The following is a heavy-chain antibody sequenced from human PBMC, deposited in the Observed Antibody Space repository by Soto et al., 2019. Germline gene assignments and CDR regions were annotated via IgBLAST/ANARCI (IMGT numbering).Heavy chain of an antibody. J-gene: IGHJ4*02. Sequence: QVQLVQSGAEVKKPGASVKVSCKASGYTFTSYGISWVRQAPGQGLEWMGWISAYNGNTNYAQKLQGRVTMTTDTATRTAYMELRSLRSDDTAVYYCARSPLRFLEGLTYYFDYWGQGTLVTVSS. CDR1: GYTFTSYG. CDR2: ISAYNGNT. CDR3: ARSPLRFLEGLTYYFDY. V-gene: IGHV1-18*01. D-gene: IGHD3-3*01.